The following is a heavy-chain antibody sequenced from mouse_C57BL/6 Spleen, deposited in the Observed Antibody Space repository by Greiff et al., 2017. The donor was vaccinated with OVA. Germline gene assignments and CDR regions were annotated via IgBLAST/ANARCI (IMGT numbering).Heavy chain of an antibody. J-gene: IGHJ2*01. V-gene: IGHV1-50*01. Sequence: QVQLQQPGAELVKPGASVKLSCKASGYTFTSYWMQWVKQRPGQGLEWIGEIDPSDSYTNYNQKFKGKATLTVDTSSSTAYMQLSSLASEDSAVYYCASRGDGYYVRFDYWGQGTTLTVSS. CDR1: GYTFTSYW. CDR3: ASRGDGYYVRFDY. CDR2: IDPSDSYT. D-gene: IGHD2-3*01.